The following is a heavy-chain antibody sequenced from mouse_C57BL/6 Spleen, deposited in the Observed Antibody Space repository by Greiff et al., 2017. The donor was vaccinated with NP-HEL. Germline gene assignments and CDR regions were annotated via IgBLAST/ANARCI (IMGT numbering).Heavy chain of an antibody. CDR1: GYAFSSYW. CDR2: IYPGDGDT. J-gene: IGHJ2*01. V-gene: IGHV1-80*01. CDR3: ASENYDFYFDY. Sequence: LQQSGASVKISCKASGYAFSSYWMNWVKQRPGKGLEWIGQIYPGDGDTNYNGKFKGKATLTADKSSSTAYMQLSSLTSEDSAVYFCASENYDFYFDYWGQGTTLTVSS. D-gene: IGHD2-4*01.